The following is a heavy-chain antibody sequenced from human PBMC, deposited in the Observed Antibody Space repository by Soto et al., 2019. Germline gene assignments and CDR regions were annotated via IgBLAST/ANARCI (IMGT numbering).Heavy chain of an antibody. Sequence: GGSLRLSCAASGFTFSSYAMSWVRQAPGKGLEWVSAISGSGGSTYYADSVKGRFTISRDNSKNTLYLQMNSLRAEDTAVYYCEKVEEGGSQRCWLDPWGQGTLVTVYS. J-gene: IGHJ5*02. CDR1: GFTFSSYA. CDR3: EKVEEGGSQRCWLDP. CDR2: ISGSGGST. V-gene: IGHV3-23*01. D-gene: IGHD1-26*01.